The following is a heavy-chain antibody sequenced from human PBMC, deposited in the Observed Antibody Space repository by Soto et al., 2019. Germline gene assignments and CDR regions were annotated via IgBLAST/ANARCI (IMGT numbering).Heavy chain of an antibody. Sequence: PGGSLRLSCAASGFTFSSYAMHWVRQAPGKGLEWVAVISYDGSNKYYADSVKGRLTISRDNSKNTLYLQMNSLRAEDTAVYYCARTPYDILTGNHYGMDVWGQGTTVTVSS. J-gene: IGHJ6*02. CDR1: GFTFSSYA. CDR2: ISYDGSNK. CDR3: ARTPYDILTGNHYGMDV. D-gene: IGHD3-9*01. V-gene: IGHV3-30-3*01.